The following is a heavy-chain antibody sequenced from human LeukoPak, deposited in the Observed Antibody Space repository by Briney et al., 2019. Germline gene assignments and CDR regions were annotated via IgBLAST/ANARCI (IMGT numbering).Heavy chain of an antibody. CDR1: GGSISSGGYY. CDR2: TYYSGST. V-gene: IGHV4-31*03. J-gene: IGHJ4*02. CDR3: ARVGYSYGLGYFDY. Sequence: SETLSLTCTVSGGSISSGGYYWSWIRQHPGKGLEWIGYTYYSGSTYYNPSLKSRVTISVDTSKNQFSLKLSSVTAADTAVYYCARVGYSYGLGYFDYWGQGTLVTVSS. D-gene: IGHD5-18*01.